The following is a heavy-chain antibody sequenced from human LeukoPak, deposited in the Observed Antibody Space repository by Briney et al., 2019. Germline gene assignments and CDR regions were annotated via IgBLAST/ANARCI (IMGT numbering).Heavy chain of an antibody. Sequence: SQTLSLTCTVSGGSISSGGYYWSWIRQHPGKGLEWIGYIYYSGSTYYNPSLKSRVTISVDTSKNQFSLKLSSVTAADTAVYYCARELPNYYYYYGMDVWGQGTTVTVSS. D-gene: IGHD1-26*01. CDR3: ARELPNYYYYYGMDV. V-gene: IGHV4-31*03. CDR1: GGSISSGGYY. J-gene: IGHJ6*02. CDR2: IYYSGST.